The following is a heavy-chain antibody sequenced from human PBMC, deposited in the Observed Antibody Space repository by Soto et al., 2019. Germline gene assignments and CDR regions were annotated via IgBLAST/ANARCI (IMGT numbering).Heavy chain of an antibody. CDR2: IVVGSGNT. Sequence: SVKVSCKASGFTFTSSAVQWVRQARGQRLEWIGWIVVGSGNTNYAQKFQERVTITRDMSTSTAYMELSSLRSEDTAVYYCAAVEYSGSYTPYHSSYWGQGTLVTVSS. CDR3: AAVEYSGSYTPYHSSY. V-gene: IGHV1-58*01. CDR1: GFTFTSSA. J-gene: IGHJ4*02. D-gene: IGHD1-26*01.